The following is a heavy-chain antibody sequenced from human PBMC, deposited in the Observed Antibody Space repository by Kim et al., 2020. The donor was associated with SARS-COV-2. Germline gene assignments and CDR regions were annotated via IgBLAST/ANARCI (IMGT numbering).Heavy chain of an antibody. CDR2: IYYSGST. D-gene: IGHD3-3*01. J-gene: IGHJ6*03. V-gene: IGHV4-59*01. Sequence: SETLSLTCTVSGGSISSYYWSWIRQPPGKGLEWIGYIYYSGSTNYNPSLKSRVTRSVDTSKNQFSLKLSSVTAADTAVYYCARGIYYDFWSGYYPGYYYMDVWGKGTTVPVSS. CDR1: GGSISSYY. CDR3: ARGIYYDFWSGYYPGYYYMDV.